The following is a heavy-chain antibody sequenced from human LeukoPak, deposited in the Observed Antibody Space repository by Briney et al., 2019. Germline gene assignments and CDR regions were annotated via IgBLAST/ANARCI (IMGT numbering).Heavy chain of an antibody. CDR1: GFTFSSYT. J-gene: IGHJ4*02. D-gene: IGHD1-1*01. CDR2: ISSSSSTI. V-gene: IGHV3-48*01. CDR3: ARGFQLESTDY. Sequence: PGGSLRSSFAAPGFTFSSYTMTWFRQAPGKGLEWVSYISSSSSTIYYADSVKGRFTISRDNAKNSLYLQMNSLRAEDTAVYYCARGFQLESTDYWGQGTLVTVSS.